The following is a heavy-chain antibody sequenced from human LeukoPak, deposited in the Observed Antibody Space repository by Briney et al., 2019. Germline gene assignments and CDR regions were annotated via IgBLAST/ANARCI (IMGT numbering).Heavy chain of an antibody. V-gene: IGHV4-61*02. D-gene: IGHD2-2*01. J-gene: IGHJ3*02. CDR1: GGSISRGSYY. CDR3: ARHNPGDIVVVPAQLGAFDI. Sequence: SQTLSLTCTVSGGSISRGSYYWSWIRLPAGKGLESIGRVHSSGSTNYNPPLEGLATISVDTSKNEISLKLSSVTAAETAVYYCARHNPGDIVVVPAQLGAFDIWGQGTMVTVSS. CDR2: VHSSGST.